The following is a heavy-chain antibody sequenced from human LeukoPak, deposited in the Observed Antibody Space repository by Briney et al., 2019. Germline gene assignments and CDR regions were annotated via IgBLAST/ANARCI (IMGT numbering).Heavy chain of an antibody. D-gene: IGHD2-21*01. CDR1: GFPFSSYG. CDR2: LVYDGRN. J-gene: IGHJ4*02. CDR3: ARDLSAAYDF. V-gene: IGHV3-33*01. Sequence: PGGSLRLSCAASGFPFSSYGMHWVRQAPGKGLEWVARLVYDGRNDYANSVKGRFTISRDNSKNTLYLQMDNLRVDDTAVYYCARDLSAAYDFWGQGILVTVSS.